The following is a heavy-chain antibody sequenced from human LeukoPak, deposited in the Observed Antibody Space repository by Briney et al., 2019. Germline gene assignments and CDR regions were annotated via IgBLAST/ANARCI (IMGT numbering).Heavy chain of an antibody. J-gene: IGHJ5*02. V-gene: IGHV4-39*07. CDR3: VRDNSVRDEAWWFNP. D-gene: IGHD5-24*01. CDR2: IYYSGSA. CDR1: GGSISSSSYY. Sequence: TSETLSLTCTVSGGSISSSSYYWGWIRQPPGKGLEWIGSIYYSGSAYYNPSLKSRVTISVDTSKNQFSLKMSSVTAADTAVYYCVRDNSVRDEAWWFNPWGQGTLVTVSS.